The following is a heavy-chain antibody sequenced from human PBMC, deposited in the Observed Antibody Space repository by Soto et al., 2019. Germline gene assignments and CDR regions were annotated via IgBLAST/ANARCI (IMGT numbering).Heavy chain of an antibody. CDR1: GGTFSSYA. V-gene: IGHV1-69*12. Sequence: QVQLVQSGAEVKKPGSSVKVSCKASGGTFSSYAISWVRQAPGQGLEWMGGIIPIFGTANYAQKFQGRVTITAHESMSTAYMGLSRLRSEDTALYYCARDADYYYYGMDVWGQGTTVTVSS. CDR2: IIPIFGTA. CDR3: ARDADYYYYGMDV. J-gene: IGHJ6*02.